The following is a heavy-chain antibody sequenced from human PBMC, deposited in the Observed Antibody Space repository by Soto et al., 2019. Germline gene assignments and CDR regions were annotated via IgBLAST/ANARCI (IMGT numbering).Heavy chain of an antibody. J-gene: IGHJ3*02. CDR3: AKDRRRGYSYGYDAFDI. CDR1: GFTFSSYA. V-gene: IGHV3-23*01. CDR2: ICGSGGST. Sequence: EVQLLESGGGLVQPGGSLRLSCAASGFTFSSYAMSWVRQAPGKGLEWVSAICGSGGSTYYADSVKGRFTISRDTSKNTLYLQMNSLRAEDTAVYYCAKDRRRGYSYGYDAFDIWGQGRMVTVSS. D-gene: IGHD5-18*01.